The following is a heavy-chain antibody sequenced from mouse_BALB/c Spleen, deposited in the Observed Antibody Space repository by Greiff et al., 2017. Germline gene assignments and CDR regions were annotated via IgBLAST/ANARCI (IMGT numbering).Heavy chain of an antibody. V-gene: IGHV1S137*01. D-gene: IGHD1-2*01. Sequence: LVESGAELVRPGVSVKISCKGSGYTFTDYAMHWVKQSHAKSLEWIGVISTYYGDASYNQKFKGKATMTVDKSSSTAYMELARLTSEDSAIYYCARKGLTTATAYAMDYWGQGTSVTVSS. CDR1: GYTFTDYA. CDR2: ISTYYGDA. J-gene: IGHJ4*01. CDR3: ARKGLTTATAYAMDY.